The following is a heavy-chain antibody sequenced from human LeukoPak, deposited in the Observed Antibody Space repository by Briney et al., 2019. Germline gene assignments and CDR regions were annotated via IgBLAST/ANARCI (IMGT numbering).Heavy chain of an antibody. CDR3: ASSGYYYGSGSYYMDV. V-gene: IGHV3-20*04. CDR1: GFTFDDYG. D-gene: IGHD3-10*01. J-gene: IGHJ6*03. CDR2: INWNGGST. Sequence: GGSLRLSCAASGFTFDDYGMSWVRQAPGKGLEWVSGINWNGGSTGYADSVKGRFTISRDNAKNSLYLQMNSLRAEDTALYYCASSGYYYGSGSYYMDVWGKGTTVTVSS.